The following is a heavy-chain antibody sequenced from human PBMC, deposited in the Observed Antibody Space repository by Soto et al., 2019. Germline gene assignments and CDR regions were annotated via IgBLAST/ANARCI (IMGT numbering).Heavy chain of an antibody. J-gene: IGHJ5*02. D-gene: IGHD3-10*01. V-gene: IGHV1-69*13. CDR2: IIPIFGTA. CDR3: ARDRPIRDSGSPSFDP. Sequence: SVKVSCKASGGTFSSYAISWVRQAPGQGLEWMGGIIPIFGTANYAQKFQGRVTITADESTSTAYMELSSLRSEDTAVYYCARDRPIRDSGSPSFDPWGQGIQVTVSS. CDR1: GGTFSSYA.